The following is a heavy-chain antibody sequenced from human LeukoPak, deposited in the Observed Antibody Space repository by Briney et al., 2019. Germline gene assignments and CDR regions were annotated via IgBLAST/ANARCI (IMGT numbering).Heavy chain of an antibody. V-gene: IGHV3-21*06. J-gene: IGHJ1*01. CDR1: GFTFRSYR. CDR3: ARANPVLMVSKYFQH. CDR2: IRSSSTYI. Sequence: GGSLRLSCAASGFTFRSYRLNGGREATGGGREGVSSIRSSSTYIYYAHSVKGRFTISRDNANNSVYLQMNSLSAEDTAVYYCARANPVLMVSKYFQHWGQGTLVTVSS. D-gene: IGHD2-8*01.